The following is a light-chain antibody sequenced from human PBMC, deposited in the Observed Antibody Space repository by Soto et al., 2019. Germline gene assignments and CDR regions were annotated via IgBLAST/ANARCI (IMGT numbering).Light chain of an antibody. V-gene: IGLV2-14*03. Sequence: QSVLTQPASVSGSPGQSITITCTGSNNDIGADKFVSWYQQHPGEAPKLIIFDVSNWPSRVSHRFSGSKSGNTASLTISRLQPEDESDYYCTSFTTNLAFVFGTGTKVTVL. CDR3: TSFTTNLAFV. CDR1: NNDIGADKF. J-gene: IGLJ1*01. CDR2: DVS.